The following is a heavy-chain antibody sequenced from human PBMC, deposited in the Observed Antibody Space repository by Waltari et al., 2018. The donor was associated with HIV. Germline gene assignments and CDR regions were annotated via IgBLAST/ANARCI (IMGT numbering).Heavy chain of an antibody. J-gene: IGHJ4*02. D-gene: IGHD6-25*01. CDR2: IYHTGSA. CDR1: RFSLTTGYY. CDR3: ARLRPADQRYLDY. V-gene: IGHV4-38-2*01. Sequence: QVQLQESGPGLVRPSETLSLSCSVSRFSLTTGYYWGWVRQPPGKGLELIGYIYHTGSAYYHPSLKSRVSISVDTSKNQFSLKVNSMTASDAAVYYCARLRPADQRYLDYWGQGTLVTVSS.